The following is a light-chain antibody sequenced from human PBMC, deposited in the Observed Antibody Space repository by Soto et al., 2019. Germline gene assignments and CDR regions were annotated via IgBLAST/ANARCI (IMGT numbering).Light chain of an antibody. V-gene: IGLV2-14*01. Sequence: QSLLTQPASGSGYPGQSFTISCTGTSSDAGRYNYVSSYQQHPGYAPKLLIYEVSHRPTGVSNSFSGLKSGYPATLTPSRLQAEDVADPCCRSYTSSSTYGFGAGTKVTAL. CDR1: SSDAGRYNY. CDR2: EVS. CDR3: RSYTSSSTYG. J-gene: IGLJ1*01.